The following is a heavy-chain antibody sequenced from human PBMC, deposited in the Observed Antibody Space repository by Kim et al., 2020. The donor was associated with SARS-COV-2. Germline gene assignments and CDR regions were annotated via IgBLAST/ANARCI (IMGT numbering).Heavy chain of an antibody. Sequence: GGSLRLSCAASGFTFSSYGMHWVRQAPGKGLEWVAVIWYDGSNKYYADSVKGRFTISRDNSKNTLYLQMNSLRAEDTAVYYCARDSSSGYYYVEQYYFDYWGQGTLVTVSS. CDR1: GFTFSSYG. V-gene: IGHV3-33*01. J-gene: IGHJ4*02. CDR2: IWYDGSNK. CDR3: ARDSSSGYYYVEQYYFDY. D-gene: IGHD3-22*01.